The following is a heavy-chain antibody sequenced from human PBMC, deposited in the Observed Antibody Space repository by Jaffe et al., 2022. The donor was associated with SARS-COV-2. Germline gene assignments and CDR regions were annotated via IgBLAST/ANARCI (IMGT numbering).Heavy chain of an antibody. Sequence: QVQLVESGGGVVQPGRSLRLSCAASGFTFSSYGMHWVRQAPGKGLEWVAVISYDGSNKYYADSVKGRFTISRDNSKNTLYLQMNSLRAEDTAVYYCAKDPSVTIFGVVYYYGMDVWGQGTTVTVSS. J-gene: IGHJ6*02. D-gene: IGHD3-3*01. CDR2: ISYDGSNK. CDR1: GFTFSSYG. V-gene: IGHV3-30*18. CDR3: AKDPSVTIFGVVYYYGMDV.